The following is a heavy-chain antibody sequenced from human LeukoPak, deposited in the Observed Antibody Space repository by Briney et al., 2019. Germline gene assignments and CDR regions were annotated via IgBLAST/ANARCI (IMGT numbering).Heavy chain of an antibody. CDR2: IKQDGSEK. V-gene: IGHV3-7*01. J-gene: IGHJ4*02. Sequence: GGSLRLSCAASGFTFSSYWMSWVRQAPGKGLEWVANIKQDGSEKYYVDSVKGRSTISRDNAKNSLYLQMNSLRAEDTAVYYCAGSSSWSRFDYWGQGTLVTVSS. CDR1: GFTFSSYW. CDR3: AGSSSWSRFDY. D-gene: IGHD6-13*01.